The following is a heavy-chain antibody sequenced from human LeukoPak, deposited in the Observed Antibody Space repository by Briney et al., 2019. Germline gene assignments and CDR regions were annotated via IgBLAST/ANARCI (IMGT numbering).Heavy chain of an antibody. J-gene: IGHJ4*02. CDR3: AKGSRGSYSDFDY. CDR2: ISYDASNK. Sequence: GGSLRLSCAASGFTLSSYAMHWVRQAPGKGLEWVAVISYDASNKYYADSVKGRFTISRDNSKNTLYLQMNSLRAEDTAVYYCAKGSRGSYSDFDYWGQGTLVTVSS. D-gene: IGHD1-26*01. CDR1: GFTLSSYA. V-gene: IGHV3-30*04.